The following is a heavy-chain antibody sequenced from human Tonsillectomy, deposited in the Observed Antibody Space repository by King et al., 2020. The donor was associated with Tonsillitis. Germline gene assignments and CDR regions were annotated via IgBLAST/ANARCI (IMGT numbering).Heavy chain of an antibody. Sequence: EVQLVESGAEVKKPGESLKISCKGSGYSFSSYWIGWVRQMPGKGLEWMGIIYPGDSDTRYSPSFQGQVTIPADKSISTAYLQGSSLEASDTAMYYCARNRETSRYYFDYWGKGTLVTVSS. D-gene: IGHD1-14*01. CDR3: ARNRETSRYYFDY. J-gene: IGHJ4*02. CDR1: GYSFSSYW. V-gene: IGHV5-51*01. CDR2: IYPGDSDT.